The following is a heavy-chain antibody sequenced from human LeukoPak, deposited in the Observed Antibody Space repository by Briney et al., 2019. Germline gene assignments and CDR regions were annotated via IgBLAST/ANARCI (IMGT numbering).Heavy chain of an antibody. J-gene: IGHJ3*02. CDR3: ARVSPGYGEYVITAFDI. Sequence: ASVNVSCKASGYIFTSYGISWVRQAPGQGVEWMGWISAYNGNTKYAQKLQGRVTMTTDTSTSTAYMELRSMRSDDTAVYYCARVSPGYGEYVITAFDIWGQGTMVTVSS. D-gene: IGHD4-17*01. V-gene: IGHV1-18*01. CDR1: GYIFTSYG. CDR2: ISAYNGNT.